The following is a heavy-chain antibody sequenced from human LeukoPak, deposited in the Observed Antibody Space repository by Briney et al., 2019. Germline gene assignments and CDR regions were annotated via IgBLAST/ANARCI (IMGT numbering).Heavy chain of an antibody. D-gene: IGHD4/OR15-4a*01. CDR3: ARTIDRAFDY. J-gene: IGHJ4*02. CDR1: GYSFPTYW. Sequence: GESLKISCKGSGYSFPTYWIGWVRQMPGKGLEWMGIIYPGDSDTRYSPSFEGQVTISADKSISTAYLQWSSLKASDTAMYYCARTIDRAFDYWGQGTLVTVSS. V-gene: IGHV5-51*01. CDR2: IYPGDSDT.